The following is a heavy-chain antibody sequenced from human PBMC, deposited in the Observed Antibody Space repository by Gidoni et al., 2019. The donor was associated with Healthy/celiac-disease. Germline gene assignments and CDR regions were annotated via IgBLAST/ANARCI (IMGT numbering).Heavy chain of an antibody. V-gene: IGHV3-33*01. CDR2: IWYDGSNK. J-gene: IGHJ4*02. Sequence: QVQLVESGGGVVQPGRSLRLSCAASGFTFSNYGMHWVRQAPGKGLGWVAVIWYDGSNKYYADSVKGRFTISRDNSKNTLYLQTKSLRAEDTAVYYCARDPVSGYAGIGYFDYWGQGSLVTVSS. CDR1: GFTFSNYG. D-gene: IGHD5-12*01. CDR3: ARDPVSGYAGIGYFDY.